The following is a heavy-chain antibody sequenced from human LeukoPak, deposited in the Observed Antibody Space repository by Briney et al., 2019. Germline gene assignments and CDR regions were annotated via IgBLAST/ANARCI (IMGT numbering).Heavy chain of an antibody. CDR3: ARDRGYDFWSGSFDL. J-gene: IGHJ2*01. CDR2: IGTHGDT. D-gene: IGHD3-3*01. V-gene: IGHV3-13*01. CDR1: GFNFNAYD. Sequence: PEGSLRLSCAASGFNFNAYDMHWVRQVPGKSLEWVAAIGTHGDTYYGDSMKGRFTISRDNAKKSLYLQMNCLRAGDTAVYYCARDRGYDFWSGSFDLWGRGALVTVSS.